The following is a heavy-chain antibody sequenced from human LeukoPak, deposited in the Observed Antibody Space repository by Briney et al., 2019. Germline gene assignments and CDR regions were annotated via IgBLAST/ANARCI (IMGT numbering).Heavy chain of an antibody. CDR2: INHSGST. J-gene: IGHJ6*02. CDR3: ARGGGSGSYYKRRPHYYYGMDV. V-gene: IGHV4-34*01. Sequence: SETLSLTCAVYGGSFSGYYWSWVRQPPGKGLKWIGEINHSGSTNYNPSLKSRVTISVDTSKNQFSLKLSSVTAAGTAVYYCARGGGSGSYYKRRPHYYYGMDVWGQGTTVTVSS. D-gene: IGHD3-10*01. CDR1: GGSFSGYY.